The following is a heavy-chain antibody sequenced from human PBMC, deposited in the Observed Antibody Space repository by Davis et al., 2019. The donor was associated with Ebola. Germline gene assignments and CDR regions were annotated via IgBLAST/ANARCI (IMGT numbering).Heavy chain of an antibody. CDR2: INPHNGNT. Sequence: ASVKVSCKASGYTFTSYGITWVRQAPGQGLEWMGWINPHNGNTNYAQNVQGRVTMTTDTSTSTAYMEVGILRSGDTAVYYCARAQFPTTSDHWGQGTLVTVSS. CDR1: GYTFTSYG. J-gene: IGHJ4*02. D-gene: IGHD1-1*01. V-gene: IGHV1-18*04. CDR3: ARAQFPTTSDH.